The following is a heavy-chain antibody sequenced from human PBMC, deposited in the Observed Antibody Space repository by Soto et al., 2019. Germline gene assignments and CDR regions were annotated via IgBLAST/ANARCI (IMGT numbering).Heavy chain of an antibody. D-gene: IGHD3-10*01. Sequence: PGGSLRLSCAASGFTFSSYAMSWVRQAPGKGLEWVSAISGSGGSTYYADYVKGRFTISRDNSKNTLYLQMNSLRAEDTAVYYFAKDLAPYYGSGSYRAFDYWGQGTLVTVSS. CDR1: GFTFSSYA. CDR2: ISGSGGST. V-gene: IGHV3-23*01. J-gene: IGHJ4*02. CDR3: AKDLAPYYGSGSYRAFDY.